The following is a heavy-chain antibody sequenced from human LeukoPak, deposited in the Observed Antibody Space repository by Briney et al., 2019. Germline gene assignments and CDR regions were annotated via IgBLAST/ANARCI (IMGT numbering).Heavy chain of an antibody. CDR3: ATSVTGNLYYFDY. Sequence: GGSLRLSCAASGFSFSTHWMSWVRQAPGKGLEWVANIKQEGSERYYVDSVKGRFTISRDNAKNSLYLQMNSLRAEDTAVYYCATSVTGNLYYFDYWGQETLVTVSS. CDR1: GFSFSTHW. V-gene: IGHV3-7*01. CDR2: IKQEGSER. J-gene: IGHJ4*02. D-gene: IGHD3-9*01.